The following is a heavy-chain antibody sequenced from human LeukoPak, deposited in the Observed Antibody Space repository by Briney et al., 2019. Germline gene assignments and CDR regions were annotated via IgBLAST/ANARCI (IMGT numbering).Heavy chain of an antibody. CDR3: AKLLRGVVVPYFDY. Sequence: PGGSLRLSCAASGFTFSTYAMNWVRQAPGKGLEWVSAIAGSGGFTTYADSVKGRFTISRDNSKNTLYLQMNSLRTEDTAVYYCAKLLRGVVVPYFDYWGQGTLVTVSS. D-gene: IGHD3-10*01. J-gene: IGHJ4*02. CDR1: GFTFSTYA. V-gene: IGHV3-23*01. CDR2: IAGSGGFT.